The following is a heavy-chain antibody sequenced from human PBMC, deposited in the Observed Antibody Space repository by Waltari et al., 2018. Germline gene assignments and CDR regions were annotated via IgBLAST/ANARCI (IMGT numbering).Heavy chain of an antibody. Sequence: VQLRESGPGLVTPSETLSLTCGVSGYSVSSGYYWGWIRQPPGKGLEWIGNIHHSGTIYDNPSRRGRVNISVDTSRNRFSLRLDSVTAADTAVYFCARTFGGSGRYKFDYWGQGMLVTVSS. D-gene: IGHD3-10*01. J-gene: IGHJ4*03. CDR2: IHHSGTI. CDR3: ARTFGGSGRYKFDY. CDR1: GYSVSSGYY. V-gene: IGHV4-38-2*01.